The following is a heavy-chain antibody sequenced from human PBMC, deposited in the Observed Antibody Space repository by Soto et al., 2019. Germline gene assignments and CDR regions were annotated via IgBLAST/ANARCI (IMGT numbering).Heavy chain of an antibody. D-gene: IGHD6-13*01. CDR3: ARVKSSSFSAVRYYGMDV. V-gene: IGHV1-2*02. CDR2: INPNSGGT. CDR1: GYTFTGYY. Sequence: ASVKVSCKASGYTFTGYYMHWVRQAPGQGLEWMGWINPNSGGTNYAQKFQGRVTMTRDTSISTAYMELSRLRSDDTAVYYCARVKSSSFSAVRYYGMDVWDQGTTVTVSS. J-gene: IGHJ6*02.